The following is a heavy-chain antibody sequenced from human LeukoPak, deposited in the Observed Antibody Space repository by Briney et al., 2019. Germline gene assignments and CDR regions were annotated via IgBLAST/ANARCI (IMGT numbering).Heavy chain of an antibody. Sequence: GGSLRLSCAASGYTFTSYAIHWVRQAPGQRLEWMGWINAGNGNTRYSQKFQGRVTLTRDTSASTVYMDLSSLRSEDSAVYYCARDPAVVVPAAMGDYWGQGTLVIVSS. V-gene: IGHV1-3*01. CDR1: GYTFTSYA. D-gene: IGHD2-2*01. J-gene: IGHJ4*02. CDR3: ARDPAVVVPAAMGDY. CDR2: INAGNGNT.